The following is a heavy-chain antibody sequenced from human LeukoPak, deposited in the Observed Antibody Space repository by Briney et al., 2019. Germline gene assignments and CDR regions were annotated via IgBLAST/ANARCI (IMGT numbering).Heavy chain of an antibody. CDR1: GGSSSSFY. CDR2: IEYTGST. D-gene: IGHD5-24*01. J-gene: IGHJ4*02. CDR3: AREVGDGQYHFDY. V-gene: IGHV4-59*01. Sequence: SETLSLTCTVSGGSSSSFYWSWLRQPPGKGLERIGYIEYTGSTNYNPSLKSRVTISVDTSKNQFSLKLSSVSAADTAVYYCAREVGDGQYHFDYWGQGTLVTVSS.